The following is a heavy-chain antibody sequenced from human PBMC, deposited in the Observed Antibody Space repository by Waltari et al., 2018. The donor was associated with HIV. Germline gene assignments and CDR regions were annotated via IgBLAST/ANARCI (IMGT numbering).Heavy chain of an antibody. J-gene: IGHJ4*02. CDR1: GLNFKTNW. CDR3: TTWQGGSY. V-gene: IGHV3-15*01. Sequence: EVQLMEFGGGLVKPGGSLRLSCAASGLNFKTNWMIWVRQAPGKGLEWIGRIKGEVDGRTVDYGVPVKGRFTISRDDSINTVYLQMNSLEAEDTAVYYCTTWQGGSYWGQGTLVTVSP. CDR2: IKGEVDGRTV.